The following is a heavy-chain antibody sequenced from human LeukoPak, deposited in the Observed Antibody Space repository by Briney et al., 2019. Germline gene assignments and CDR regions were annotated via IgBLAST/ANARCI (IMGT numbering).Heavy chain of an antibody. J-gene: IGHJ4*02. Sequence: PSETLSLTCTVSGGSISSSSYYWGWIRQPPGKGLEWIGSIYYSGSTYYNPSLKSRVTISVDTSKNQFSLKLSSVTAADTAVYYCARPGVGAYVDYWGQGTLVTVSS. V-gene: IGHV4-39*07. D-gene: IGHD1-26*01. CDR1: GGSISSSSYY. CDR3: ARPGVGAYVDY. CDR2: IYYSGST.